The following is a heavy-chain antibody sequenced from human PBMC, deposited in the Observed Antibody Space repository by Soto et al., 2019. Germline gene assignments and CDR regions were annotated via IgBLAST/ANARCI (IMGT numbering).Heavy chain of an antibody. Sequence: EVQLVESGGGLVQPGGSLRLSCAVSGLTFSNYWMNWVRQAPGKGLVWVSRINSDGSSTDYADSVKGRFTISRDNARNTLYLEMHSLIAEDTALYYCGRGGRIVAAASVDWGQGTLVTVSS. CDR2: INSDGSST. V-gene: IGHV3-74*01. D-gene: IGHD6-25*01. CDR3: GRGGRIVAAASVD. J-gene: IGHJ4*02. CDR1: GLTFSNYW.